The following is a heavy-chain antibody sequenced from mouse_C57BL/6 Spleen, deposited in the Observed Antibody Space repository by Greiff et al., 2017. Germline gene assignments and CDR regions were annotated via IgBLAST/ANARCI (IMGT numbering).Heavy chain of an antibody. V-gene: IGHV1-85*01. D-gene: IGHD1-1*01. CDR2: IYPRDGST. Sequence: VQLQQSGPELVKPGASVKLSCKASGYTFTSYDINWVKQRPGQGLEWIGWIYPRDGSTKYNEKFKGKATLTVDTSSSTAYMELHSLTSEDSAVYFCARRKSYYGSSDYFDYWGHGTTLTVSS. CDR1: GYTFTSYD. CDR3: ARRKSYYGSSDYFDY. J-gene: IGHJ2*01.